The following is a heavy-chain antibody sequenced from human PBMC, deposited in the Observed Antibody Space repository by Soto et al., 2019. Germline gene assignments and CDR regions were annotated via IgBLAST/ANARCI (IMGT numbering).Heavy chain of an antibody. CDR3: AGGSYSSSWPLYYYYGMDV. CDR2: IYYSGST. D-gene: IGHD6-13*01. J-gene: IGHJ6*02. V-gene: IGHV4-30-4*01. CDR1: GGSISSGAYY. Sequence: QVQLQESGPGLVKPSQTLSLTCTVSGGSISSGAYYWSWIRQPPGKGLEWSGYIYYSGSTYYNPSLKSRVTSSVDTSKNQFSLKLSSVTAADTAVYYCAGGSYSSSWPLYYYYGMDVWGQGTTVTVSS.